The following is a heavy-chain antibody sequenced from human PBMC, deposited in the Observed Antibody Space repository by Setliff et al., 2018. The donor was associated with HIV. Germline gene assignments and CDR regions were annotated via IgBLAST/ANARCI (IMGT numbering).Heavy chain of an antibody. D-gene: IGHD3-22*01. CDR1: GYTFTSYG. CDR2: ISAYNGNT. Sequence: ASVKVSCKASGYTFTSYGISWVRQAPGQGLEWMGWISAYNGNTNYAQKPQGRVTMTTDTSTSTAYMELRSLRSDDTAVYYCTKIAQPDYYDSSGYYPRGAFDIWGQGTMVTVSS. V-gene: IGHV1-18*01. CDR3: TKIAQPDYYDSSGYYPRGAFDI. J-gene: IGHJ3*02.